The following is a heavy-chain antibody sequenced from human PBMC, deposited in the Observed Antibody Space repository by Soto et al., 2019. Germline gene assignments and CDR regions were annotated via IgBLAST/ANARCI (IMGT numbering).Heavy chain of an antibody. Sequence: SETLSHTCHISGHSIRRCFYYWSWIRQHPGKGLEWIGYIYYTGSTYYNPSLKSRVTISVDTSENQFSLKLSSVTAADTAVYYCARRGLVSPVDSWGQG. J-gene: IGHJ4*02. V-gene: IGHV4-31*03. D-gene: IGHD6-19*01. CDR1: GHSIRRCFYY. CDR3: ARRGLVSPVDS. CDR2: IYYTGST.